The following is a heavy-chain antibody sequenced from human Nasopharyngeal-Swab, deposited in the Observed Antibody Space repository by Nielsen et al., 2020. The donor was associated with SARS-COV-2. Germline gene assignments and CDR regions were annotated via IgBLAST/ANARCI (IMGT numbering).Heavy chain of an antibody. CDR3: ARVRIAVAGTYYYYGMDV. V-gene: IGHV1-18*01. CDR2: ISAYNGNT. CDR1: GYTFISYG. Sequence: ASVKVSCKASGYTFISYGISWVRQAPGQGLEWMGWISAYNGNTNYAQKLQGRVTMTTDTSTSTTYMELRSLRSDDTAVYYCARVRIAVAGTYYYYGMDVWGQGTTVTVSS. J-gene: IGHJ6*02. D-gene: IGHD6-19*01.